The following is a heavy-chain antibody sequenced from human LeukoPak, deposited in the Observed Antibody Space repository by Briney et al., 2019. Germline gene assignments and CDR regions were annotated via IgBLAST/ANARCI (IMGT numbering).Heavy chain of an antibody. D-gene: IGHD5-18*01. Sequence: PGGSLRLSCAASGFTFSSYEMNWVRQAPGKGLEWVSYISSSGSTIYYADSVKGRFTISRDSSKNTLYLQMNSLEGEDTAVYYCARVSRYSYGDKAFDIWGQGTMVTVSS. CDR2: ISSSGSTI. J-gene: IGHJ3*02. CDR3: ARVSRYSYGDKAFDI. CDR1: GFTFSSYE. V-gene: IGHV3-48*03.